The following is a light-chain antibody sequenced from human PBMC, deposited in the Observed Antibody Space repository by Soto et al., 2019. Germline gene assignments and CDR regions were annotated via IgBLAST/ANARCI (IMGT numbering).Light chain of an antibody. V-gene: IGKV1-5*01. J-gene: IGKJ5*01. Sequence: DIQMTQSPSTLSASVGDRVTITCRASQSVTRKLAWYQQKPGKAPKLLIFDASTLKSGVPSRFSGSGSATEFTLTISSLQPDDFATYYCQHYKSYSISFGQGKRLEIK. CDR1: QSVTRK. CDR2: DAS. CDR3: QHYKSYSIS.